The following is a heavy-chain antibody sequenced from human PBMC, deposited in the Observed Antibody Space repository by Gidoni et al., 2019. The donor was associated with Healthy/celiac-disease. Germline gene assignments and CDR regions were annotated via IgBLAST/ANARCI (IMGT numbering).Heavy chain of an antibody. D-gene: IGHD6-19*01. CDR3: AREFGFSSGWLPPRFDY. J-gene: IGHJ4*02. V-gene: IGHV4-61*02. Sequence: QVQLQESGPGLVKPSQTLSLTCTVSGGSISSGSYYWSWIRQPAGKGLEWIGRIYTSGSTNYNPSLKSRVTISVDTSKNQFSLKLSSVTAADTAVYYCAREFGFSSGWLPPRFDYWAREPWSPSPQ. CDR2: IYTSGST. CDR1: GGSISSGSYY.